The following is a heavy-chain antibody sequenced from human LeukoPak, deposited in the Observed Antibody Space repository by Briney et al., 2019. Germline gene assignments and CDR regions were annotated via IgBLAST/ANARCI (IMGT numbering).Heavy chain of an antibody. V-gene: IGHV3-23*01. Sequence: GGSPRLSCAASGFTFSSYAMSWVRQAPGKGLEWVSAISGSGGSTYYADSVKGRFTISRDNSKNTLYLQMNSLRAEDTAVYYCAKGGVVVVAATQVCFDYWGQGTLVTVSS. CDR1: GFTFSSYA. D-gene: IGHD2-15*01. J-gene: IGHJ4*02. CDR3: AKGGVVVVAATQVCFDY. CDR2: ISGSGGST.